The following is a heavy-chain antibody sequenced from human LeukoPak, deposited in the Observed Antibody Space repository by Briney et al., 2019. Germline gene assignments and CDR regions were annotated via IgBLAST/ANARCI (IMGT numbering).Heavy chain of an antibody. J-gene: IGHJ3*02. CDR3: ARLPSKRQLVTRDAFDI. Sequence: SETLSLTCTVSGGSISSSSHYWGWIRQPPGKGLEWIGSIYYSGITYYNPSLRSRVTISVDTSKNQFSLKLSSVTATDTAVYYCARLPSKRQLVTRDAFDIWGQGTMVTVSS. CDR1: GGSISSSSHY. V-gene: IGHV4-39*01. D-gene: IGHD6-6*01. CDR2: IYYSGIT.